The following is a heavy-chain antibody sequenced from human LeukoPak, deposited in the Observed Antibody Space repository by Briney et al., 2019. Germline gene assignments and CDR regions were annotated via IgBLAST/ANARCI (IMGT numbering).Heavy chain of an antibody. Sequence: GGSLSLFCAVSGFTFSIYGMHWVRQARGRGVVWVAVISYDGSNKYYADPMKGRFINCRDNTKNTLYMQMNSLRAEDTAVYYCAKDRGYCSGGSCYRITYYYYGMDVWGQGTTVTVSS. CDR1: GFTFSIYG. V-gene: IGHV3-30*18. CDR3: AKDRGYCSGGSCYRITYYYYGMDV. CDR2: ISYDGSNK. J-gene: IGHJ6*02. D-gene: IGHD2-15*01.